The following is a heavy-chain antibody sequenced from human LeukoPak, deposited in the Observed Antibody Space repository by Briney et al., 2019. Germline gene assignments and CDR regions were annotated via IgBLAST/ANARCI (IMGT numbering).Heavy chain of an antibody. D-gene: IGHD3-16*02. CDR3: ARGDYVWGSYRTFDY. CDR2: INPNSGGT. V-gene: IGHV1-2*02. CDR1: GYTFTGYY. J-gene: IGHJ4*02. Sequence: GASVKVSCKASGYTFTGYYMHWVRQAPGQGLEWMGWINPNSGGTNYAQKFQGRVTMTSDTSISTAYMELSRLRSDDTAVYYCARGDYVWGSYRTFDYWGQGTLVTVSS.